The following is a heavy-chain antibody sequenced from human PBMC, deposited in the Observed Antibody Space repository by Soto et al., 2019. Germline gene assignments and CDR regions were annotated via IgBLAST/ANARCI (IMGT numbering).Heavy chain of an antibody. D-gene: IGHD4-17*01. J-gene: IGHJ6*02. V-gene: IGHV1-69*01. CDR3: ARETVSKGNSYYYGMDV. Sequence: QVQLVQSGAEVKKPGSSVKVSCKASGGTFSSYAISWVRQAPGQGLEWMGGIIPIFGTANYAQKFQGRVTIPADESTSTAYMELSSLRSEDTAVYYCARETVSKGNSYYYGMDVWGQGTTVTVSS. CDR2: IIPIFGTA. CDR1: GGTFSSYA.